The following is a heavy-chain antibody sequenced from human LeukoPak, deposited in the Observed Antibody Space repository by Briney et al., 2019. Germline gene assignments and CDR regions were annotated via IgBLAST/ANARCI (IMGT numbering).Heavy chain of an antibody. CDR2: IVTNDGGT. CDR1: AYAFTTYY. J-gene: IGHJ4*02. CDR3: ARGGLHHGFDY. D-gene: IGHD1-14*01. V-gene: IGHV1-2*02. Sequence: ASVKVSCKASAYAFTTYYIHWVRQAPGQGLEWMGWIVTNDGGTNYAQRYRGRVTMTRDTSINTAFLELSNVRSDDTAVYYCARGGLHHGFDYWGQGALVTVSS.